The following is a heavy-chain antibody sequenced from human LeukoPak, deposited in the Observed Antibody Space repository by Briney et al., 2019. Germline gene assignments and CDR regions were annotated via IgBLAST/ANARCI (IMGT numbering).Heavy chain of an antibody. CDR2: IDHRGDT. CDR3: ARGPTISETGYFDF. V-gene: IGHV4-34*01. CDR1: GGSFSRYY. D-gene: IGHD1-1*01. Sequence: SETLSLTCAVYGGSFSRYYWSWIRQSPGKGLDWIAEIDHRGDTNYNPSVKSRVTISVDTSKNQFSLKVRSLSAADTAVYYCARGPTISETGYFDFWGQGTPVTVSS. J-gene: IGHJ4*03.